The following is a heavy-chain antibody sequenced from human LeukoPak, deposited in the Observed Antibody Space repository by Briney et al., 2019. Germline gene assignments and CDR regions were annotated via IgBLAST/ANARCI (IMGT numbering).Heavy chain of an antibody. CDR3: ARDQYYDYVWGSYPGTV. J-gene: IGHJ4*02. V-gene: IGHV1-2*02. CDR1: GYTFTGYY. D-gene: IGHD3-16*02. Sequence: APVKVSCKASGYTFTGYYIHWVRQAPGQGLEWMGWINPNSGGTNYAQKLQGRVTMTTDTSTSTAYMELRSLRSDDTAVYYCARDQYYDYVWGSYPGTVWGQGTLVTVSS. CDR2: INPNSGGT.